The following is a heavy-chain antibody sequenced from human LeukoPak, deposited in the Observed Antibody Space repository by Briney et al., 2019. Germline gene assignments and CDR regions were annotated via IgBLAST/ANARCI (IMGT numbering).Heavy chain of an antibody. CDR2: INHSGST. CDR1: GGSFSGYY. CDR3: ARGRRQLYKGLDY. J-gene: IGHJ4*02. D-gene: IGHD6-13*01. V-gene: IGHV4-34*01. Sequence: SETLSLTCAGYGGSFSGYYWNWIRQSPGKGLEWIGEINHSGSTNYNPSLKSRVTISVDTSKNQFSLKLSSVTAADTAVYYCARGRRQLYKGLDYWGQGTLVTVSS.